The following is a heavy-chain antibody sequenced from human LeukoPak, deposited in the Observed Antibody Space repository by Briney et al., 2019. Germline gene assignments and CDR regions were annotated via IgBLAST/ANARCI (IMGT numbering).Heavy chain of an antibody. CDR3: ASSTSYYYDTSGYFEY. Sequence: SETLSLTCPVSSGFIGSSCFYWAWIRQTPGKGLEGIGSLAYSGSTYYKSSLKSRVTLSVDAAKNQFSLTLTSVTAADTALFYCASSTSYYYDTSGYFEYWGQGILVTVSS. CDR1: SGFIGSSCFY. J-gene: IGHJ4*02. V-gene: IGHV4-39*01. CDR2: LAYSGST. D-gene: IGHD3-22*01.